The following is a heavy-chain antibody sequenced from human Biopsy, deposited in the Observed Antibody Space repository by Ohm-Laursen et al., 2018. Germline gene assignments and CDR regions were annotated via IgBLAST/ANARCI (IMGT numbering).Heavy chain of an antibody. CDR2: MSPNTGNT. V-gene: IGHV1-8*01. CDR1: GYTFTSHD. D-gene: IGHD1-26*01. Sequence: ASVKVSCKASGYTFTSHDINWVRQATGQGLEWMGWMSPNTGNTVYAQRFQDRVTVTSDTPTGTAYMELTSLTSDDTAVYFCARWETTLGRSLDSWGQGTLVAVSS. CDR3: ARWETTLGRSLDS. J-gene: IGHJ4*02.